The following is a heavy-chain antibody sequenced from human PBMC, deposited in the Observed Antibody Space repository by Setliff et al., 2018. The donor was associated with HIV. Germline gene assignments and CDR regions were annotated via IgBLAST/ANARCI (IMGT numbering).Heavy chain of an antibody. Sequence: SETLSLTCTVFGGSISGSNYYWNWIRQHPGKGLEWIGYIYYSGTTYYNPSLKSRVTISVDKSKNQFSLKLNSVTAADTAVYFCARASRWGSIPFDYWGQGTLVTVSS. CDR1: GGSISGSNYY. D-gene: IGHD2-21*01. CDR2: IYYSGTT. V-gene: IGHV4-31*03. CDR3: ARASRWGSIPFDY. J-gene: IGHJ4*02.